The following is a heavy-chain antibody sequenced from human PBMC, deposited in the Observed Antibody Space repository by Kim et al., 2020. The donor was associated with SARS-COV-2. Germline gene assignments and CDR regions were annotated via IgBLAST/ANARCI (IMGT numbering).Heavy chain of an antibody. V-gene: IGHV1-3*01. D-gene: IGHD2-2*01. CDR2: INAGNGNT. CDR1: GYTFTSYA. CDR3: ARGGCSSTSCPTRYYYYGMDV. Sequence: ASVKVSCKASGYTFTSYAMHWVRQAPGQRLEWMGWINAGNGNTKYSQKFQGRVTITRDTSASTAYMELSSLRSEDTAVYYCARGGCSSTSCPTRYYYYGMDVWGQGTTVTVSS. J-gene: IGHJ6*02.